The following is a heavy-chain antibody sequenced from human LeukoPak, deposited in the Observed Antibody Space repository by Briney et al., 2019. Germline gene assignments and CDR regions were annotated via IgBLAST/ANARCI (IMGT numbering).Heavy chain of an antibody. Sequence: GGSLRLSCAASGFTFSSYGMNWVRQAPGKGLEWVAFIRYDGRNKYYADSVKGRFTISRDNAKNSLYLQMNSLRVEDTAVYYCARDRAAAGYYYYYYMDVWGKGTTVTVSS. CDR3: ARDRAAAGYYYYYYMDV. CDR2: IRYDGRNK. V-gene: IGHV3-30*02. J-gene: IGHJ6*03. CDR1: GFTFSSYG. D-gene: IGHD6-13*01.